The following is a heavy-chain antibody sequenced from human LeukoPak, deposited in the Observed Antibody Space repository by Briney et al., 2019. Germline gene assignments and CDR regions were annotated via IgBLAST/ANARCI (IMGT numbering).Heavy chain of an antibody. CDR1: GDSISSGGYY. D-gene: IGHD6-13*01. CDR3: ASLTVRRSSSWEKTNDY. J-gene: IGHJ4*02. V-gene: IGHV4-38-2*02. CDR2: IYHTGST. Sequence: SETLSLTCTVSGDSISSGGYYWGWIRQPPGKGLEWIGSIYHTGSTYYNLSLKSRFTISVDTSKNQFSLNLSSVTAADTAVYYCASLTVRRSSSWEKTNDYWGQGTLVTVSS.